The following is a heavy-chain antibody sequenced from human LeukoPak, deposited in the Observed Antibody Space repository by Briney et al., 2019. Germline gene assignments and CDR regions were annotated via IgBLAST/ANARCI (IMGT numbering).Heavy chain of an antibody. V-gene: IGHV3-43*02. CDR1: GFTFDDYV. J-gene: IGHJ4*02. Sequence: PGGSLRLSCAASGFTFDDYVMHWVRQAPGKGLEWVSVITGDGGKIYYADSVRGRFTISRDNSKNSLYLQMNSLRIEDTALYYCAKRPSSNFFDYWGQGTLVTVSS. CDR2: ITGDGGKI. D-gene: IGHD4-11*01. CDR3: AKRPSSNFFDY.